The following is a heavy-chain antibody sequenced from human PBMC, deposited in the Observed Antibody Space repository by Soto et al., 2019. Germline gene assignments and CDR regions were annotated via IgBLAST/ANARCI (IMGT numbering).Heavy chain of an antibody. CDR3: AGRFDDFWSGYPNHYFDY. D-gene: IGHD3-3*01. CDR1: GGSFSGYY. CDR2: INHSGST. V-gene: IGHV4-34*01. J-gene: IGHJ4*02. Sequence: SETLSLTCAVYGGSFSGYYWSWIRQPPGKGLEWIGEINHSGSTNYNPSLKSRVTISVDTSKNQFSLKLSSVTAADTAVYYCAGRFDDFWSGYPNHYFDYWGQGTLVTGSS.